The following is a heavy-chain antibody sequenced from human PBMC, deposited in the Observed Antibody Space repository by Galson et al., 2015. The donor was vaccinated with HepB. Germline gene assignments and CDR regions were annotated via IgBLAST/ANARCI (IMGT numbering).Heavy chain of an antibody. Sequence: SLRLSCAASGFTFSSYVMSWVRQAPGKGLEWVSTISGSGGTTLYTDSVKGRFTISRDNSKNTLYLQMNSLRVEDTATYYCANRIGTSADRYFESWGQGTLVTVSS. J-gene: IGHJ4*02. V-gene: IGHV3-23*01. CDR3: ANRIGTSADRYFES. D-gene: IGHD2-2*01. CDR2: ISGSGGTT. CDR1: GFTFSSYV.